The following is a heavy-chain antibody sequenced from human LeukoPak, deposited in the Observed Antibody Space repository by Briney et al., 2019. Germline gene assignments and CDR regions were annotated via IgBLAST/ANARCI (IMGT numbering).Heavy chain of an antibody. CDR1: GGSISSHY. CDR3: ARVLYYYYYMDV. V-gene: IGHV4-59*11. D-gene: IGHD4/OR15-4a*01. Sequence: SETLSLTCTVSGGSISSHYWSWIRQPPGKGLEWIGYIYYSGSTNYNPSLKSRVTISVDTSKNRFSLKLSSVTAADTAVYYCARVLYYYYYMDVWGKGTTVTVSS. CDR2: IYYSGST. J-gene: IGHJ6*03.